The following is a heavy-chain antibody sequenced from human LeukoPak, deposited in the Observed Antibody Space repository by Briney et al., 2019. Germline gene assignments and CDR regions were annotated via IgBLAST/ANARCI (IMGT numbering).Heavy chain of an antibody. CDR3: ARDEDSSGYSDY. Sequence: SETLSLTCTVSGGSISSSGYYWGWIRQPPGKGLEWIGYIYYSGSTNYNPSLKSRVTISVDTSKNQFSLKLSSVTAADTAVYYCARDEDSSGYSDYWGQGTLVTVSS. CDR2: IYYSGST. J-gene: IGHJ4*02. D-gene: IGHD3-22*01. CDR1: GGSISSSGYY. V-gene: IGHV4-61*08.